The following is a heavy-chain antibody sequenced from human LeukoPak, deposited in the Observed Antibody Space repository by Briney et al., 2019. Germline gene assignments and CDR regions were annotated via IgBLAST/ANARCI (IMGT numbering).Heavy chain of an antibody. CDR1: GGSMSNYY. J-gene: IGHJ5*02. Sequence: SETLSLTCTVSGGSMSNYYWNWIRQPPGKGLEWIGYIYYSGSTNYNPSLKSRVTISVDTSKNQFSLKLSSVTAADTAVYYCARAKRITMVRGVIGWFDPWGQGTLVTVSS. CDR3: ARAKRITMVRGVIGWFDP. D-gene: IGHD3-10*01. CDR2: IYYSGST. V-gene: IGHV4-59*01.